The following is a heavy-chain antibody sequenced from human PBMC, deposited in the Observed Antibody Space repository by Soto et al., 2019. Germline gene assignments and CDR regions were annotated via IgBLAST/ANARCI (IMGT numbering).Heavy chain of an antibody. V-gene: IGHV4-39*01. J-gene: IGHJ4*02. CDR1: GGSISSSSYY. Sequence: SETLSLTCTVSGGSISSSSYYWGWIRQPPGKGLEWIGSIYYSGSTYYNPSLKSRVTISVDTSKNQFSLKLSSVTAADTAVYYCARSLRADIVVVPAASPYFDYWGQGTLVTVSS. CDR2: IYYSGST. CDR3: ARSLRADIVVVPAASPYFDY. D-gene: IGHD2-2*01.